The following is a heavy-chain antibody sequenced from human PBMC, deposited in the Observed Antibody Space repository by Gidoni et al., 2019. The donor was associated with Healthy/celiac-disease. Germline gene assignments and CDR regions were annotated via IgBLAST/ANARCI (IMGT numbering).Heavy chain of an antibody. J-gene: IGHJ4*02. CDR2: IYYSGRT. D-gene: IGHD1-26*01. CDR1: GGSISSSSYY. CDR3: ARQVGADYFDY. V-gene: IGHV4-39*01. Sequence: QLQLQESGPGLVKPSETLSLTCTVSGGSISSSSYYWGWIRQPPGKGLEWIGSIYYSGRTYYNPSLKSRVTISVDTSKNQFSLKLSSVTAADTAVYYCARQVGADYFDYWGQGTLVTVSS.